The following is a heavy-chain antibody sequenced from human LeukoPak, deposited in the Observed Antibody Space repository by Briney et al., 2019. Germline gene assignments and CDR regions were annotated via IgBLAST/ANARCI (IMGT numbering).Heavy chain of an antibody. D-gene: IGHD2-2*01. CDR3: AKDEAGYCSSTSCYHWFDP. Sequence: GGSLRLSCAASGFTFSSYAMSWVRQAPGKGPEWVSAISGSGGSTYYADSVKGRFTISRDNSKNTLYLQMNSLRAEDTAVYYCAKDEAGYCSSTSCYHWFDPWGQGTLVTVSS. CDR1: GFTFSSYA. J-gene: IGHJ5*02. V-gene: IGHV3-23*01. CDR2: ISGSGGST.